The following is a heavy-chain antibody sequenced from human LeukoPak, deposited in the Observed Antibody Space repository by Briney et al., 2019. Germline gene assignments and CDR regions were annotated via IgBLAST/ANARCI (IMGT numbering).Heavy chain of an antibody. Sequence: PGGSLRLSCAASEFTVSTNYMGWVRQAPGKGLEWVSLIYGGASNTYYGDSVKGRFTISRDNSKNALYIQMNNLRAEDTAIYYSTRQHSGSSSSAFDTWGQGKTVTVSS. CDR3: TRQHSGSSSSAFDT. CDR2: IYGGASNT. V-gene: IGHV3-53*01. D-gene: IGHD1-26*01. J-gene: IGHJ3*02. CDR1: EFTVSTNY.